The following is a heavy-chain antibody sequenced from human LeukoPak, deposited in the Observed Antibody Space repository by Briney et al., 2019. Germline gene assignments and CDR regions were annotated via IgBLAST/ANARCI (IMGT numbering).Heavy chain of an antibody. D-gene: IGHD1-26*01. V-gene: IGHV4-61*08. J-gene: IGHJ6*02. Sequence: NPSETLSLTCTVSGGSISSGDYYWSWIRQPPGKGLEWIGYIYYSGSTNYNPSLKSRVTISVDTSKNQFSLKLSSVTAADTAVYYCARYSGSYYGMDVWGQGTTVTVSS. CDR1: GGSISSGDYY. CDR3: ARYSGSYYGMDV. CDR2: IYYSGST.